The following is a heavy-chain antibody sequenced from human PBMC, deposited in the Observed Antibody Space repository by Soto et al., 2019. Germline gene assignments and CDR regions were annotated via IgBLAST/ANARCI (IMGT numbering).Heavy chain of an antibody. J-gene: IGHJ5*02. CDR3: ARDTGRASADL. D-gene: IGHD6-13*01. Sequence: EVQLAESGGDLVQPGGSLRLSCVGSGFTFSYYEMNWVRQAPGQGLDRVAFISHTDRLTHYPDSVKGRFTISRDNAQNSLYLEMTSLRVEDTGVYYCARDTGRASADLWGQGTLVTVSS. V-gene: IGHV3-48*03. CDR2: ISHTDRLT. CDR1: GFTFSYYE.